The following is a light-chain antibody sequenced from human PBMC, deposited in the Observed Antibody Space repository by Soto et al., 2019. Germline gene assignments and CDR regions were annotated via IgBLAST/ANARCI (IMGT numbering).Light chain of an antibody. Sequence: QSALTQPASVSGSPGQSITISCTGTSSDVGTYNLVSWYQQHPGKVPKLIIYEVFKRPSGISNRFSGSKSGNTASLTISGLQAEDEAFYQCDSNVGLNTYVFGTGTKLTVL. CDR3: DSNVGLNTYV. J-gene: IGLJ1*01. CDR2: EVF. CDR1: SSDVGTYNL. V-gene: IGLV2-23*02.